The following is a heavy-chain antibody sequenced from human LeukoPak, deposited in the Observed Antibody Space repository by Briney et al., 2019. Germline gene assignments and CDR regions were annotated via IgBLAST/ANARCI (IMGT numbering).Heavy chain of an antibody. CDR2: TSNYNGNT. CDR3: ARDPRYRGYCSSTSCHWMDY. D-gene: IGHD2-2*01. Sequence: ASVKVSCKASGYTFSSYGISWVRQAPGQGLEWMGWTSNYNGNTNYAQKVQGRVTMTTDTSTSIAYMELRSLRSDDTALYYCARDPRYRGYCSSTSCHWMDYWGQGTLVTVSS. CDR1: GYTFSSYG. V-gene: IGHV1-18*04. J-gene: IGHJ4*02.